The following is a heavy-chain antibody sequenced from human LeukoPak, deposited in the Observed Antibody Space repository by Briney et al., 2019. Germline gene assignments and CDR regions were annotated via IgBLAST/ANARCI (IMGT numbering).Heavy chain of an antibody. D-gene: IGHD3-22*01. CDR3: ARLTDYYDSSGYYRNYNWLDP. Sequence: GESLKISCKGSGYNFASYWIGWVRQMPGKGLEWMGIIYPGDSATRYSPSFQGQVTLSADKSISTAYLQWSSLKASDTAMYYCARLTDYYDSSGYYRNYNWLDPWGQGTLVTVSS. V-gene: IGHV5-51*01. CDR2: IYPGDSAT. CDR1: GYNFASYW. J-gene: IGHJ5*02.